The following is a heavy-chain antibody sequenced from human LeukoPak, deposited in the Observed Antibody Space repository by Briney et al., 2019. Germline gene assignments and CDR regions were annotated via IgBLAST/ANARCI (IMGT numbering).Heavy chain of an antibody. CDR3: ARGGYESTVAYPFDN. J-gene: IGHJ4*02. V-gene: IGHV3-21*01. CDR1: GFNFRTYS. Sequence: GGSLRLSCVASGFNFRTYSIHWARQAPGKRLEWVASIRSTKTYIYYADSLKGRFTISRDNAKNSLYLQMNSLRPEDTAVYYCARGGYESTVAYPFDNWGEGTRVTVSS. CDR2: IRSTKTYI. D-gene: IGHD6-19*01.